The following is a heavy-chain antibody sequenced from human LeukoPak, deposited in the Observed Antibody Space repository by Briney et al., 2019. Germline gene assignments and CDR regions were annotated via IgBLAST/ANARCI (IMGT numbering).Heavy chain of an antibody. Sequence: PGGSLRLSCAASGFTFSSYSMNWVRQAPGKGLEWVSSISGSSSYIYYADSVKGRFTISRDNAKNSLYLQMNSLRAEDTAVYYCARAHCYSSCSKIGYWGQGTLVTVSS. J-gene: IGHJ4*02. D-gene: IGHD2-21*02. CDR3: ARAHCYSSCSKIGY. CDR2: ISGSSSYI. V-gene: IGHV3-21*01. CDR1: GFTFSSYS.